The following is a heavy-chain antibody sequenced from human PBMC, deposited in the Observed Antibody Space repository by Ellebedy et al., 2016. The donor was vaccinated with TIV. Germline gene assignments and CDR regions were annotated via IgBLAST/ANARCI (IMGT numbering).Heavy chain of an antibody. CDR1: GYTFTNND. CDR2: MNANSGNT. J-gene: IGHJ5*02. V-gene: IGHV1-8*02. Sequence: AASVKVSCKASGYTFTNNDINWVRQATGQGLEWMGWMNANSGNTGYAQKFQGRVTMTRDTAISTAYMELRSLTSEDTAVYYGARGAGKMGADWFDPWGQGTLVTVSS. D-gene: IGHD1-14*01. CDR3: ARGAGKMGADWFDP.